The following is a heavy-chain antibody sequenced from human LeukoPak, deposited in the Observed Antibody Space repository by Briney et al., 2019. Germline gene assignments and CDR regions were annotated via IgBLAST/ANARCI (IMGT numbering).Heavy chain of an antibody. Sequence: GGSLRLSCAASGFAFSSYEMNWVCQAPGKGLEWVSYISSSGSTIYYADSVKGRFTISRDNAKNSLYLQMNSLRAEDTAVYYCAREYSSSGWYRRYFDYWGQGTLVTVSS. CDR1: GFAFSSYE. CDR3: AREYSSSGWYRRYFDY. CDR2: ISSSGSTI. D-gene: IGHD6-19*01. J-gene: IGHJ4*02. V-gene: IGHV3-48*03.